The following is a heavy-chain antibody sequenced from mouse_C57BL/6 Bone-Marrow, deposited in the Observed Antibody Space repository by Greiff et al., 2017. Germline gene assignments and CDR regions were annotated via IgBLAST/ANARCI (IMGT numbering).Heavy chain of an antibody. CDR2: IDPENGDT. CDR1: GFNIKDDY. J-gene: IGHJ4*01. Sequence: VQLQQSGAELVRPGASVKLSCTASGFNIKDDYMHWVKQRPEQGLEWIGWIDPENGDTEYASKFQGKATITADTSSNTAYLQLSSLTSEDTAVYYCKPIYYDYERAMDYWGQGTSVTVSS. CDR3: KPIYYDYERAMDY. D-gene: IGHD2-4*01. V-gene: IGHV14-4*01.